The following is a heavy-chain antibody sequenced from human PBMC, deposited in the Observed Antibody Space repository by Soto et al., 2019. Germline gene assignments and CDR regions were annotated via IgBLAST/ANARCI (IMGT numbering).Heavy chain of an antibody. D-gene: IGHD6-19*01. V-gene: IGHV3-23*01. Sequence: EVQLLESGGGLVQPGRSLRLSCAASGFTFSSYAMNWVRQAPGKGLEWVSAMSGTGGSTYYAESVKGRFTISRDNSKNTLYLQMNSLRVEDTAVFYCAKAGFSSGWSPSYFEYWGQGTLVTVSS. J-gene: IGHJ4*02. CDR1: GFTFSSYA. CDR3: AKAGFSSGWSPSYFEY. CDR2: MSGTGGST.